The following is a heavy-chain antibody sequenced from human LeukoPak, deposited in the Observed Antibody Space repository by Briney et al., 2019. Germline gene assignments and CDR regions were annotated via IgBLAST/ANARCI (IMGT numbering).Heavy chain of an antibody. J-gene: IGHJ5*02. V-gene: IGHV4-39*01. CDR2: IYYSGST. Sequence: TTSETLSLTCTVSGGSISSSSYYWGWIRQPPGKGLEWIGSIYYSGSTYYNPSLKSRVTISVDTSKNQFSLKLSSVTAADTAVYYCARPRMVPGGSGSSNWFDPWGQGTLVTVSS. CDR1: GGSISSSSYY. CDR3: ARPRMVPGGSGSSNWFDP. D-gene: IGHD3-10*01.